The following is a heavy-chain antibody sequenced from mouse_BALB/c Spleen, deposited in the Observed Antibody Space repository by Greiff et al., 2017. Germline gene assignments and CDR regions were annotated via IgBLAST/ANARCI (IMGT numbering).Heavy chain of an antibody. CDR3: ASVSYSVVS. CDR1: GFDFSRYW. Sequence: EVKLQESGGGLVQPGGSLKLSCAASGFDFSRYWMSWVRQAPGKGLEWIGEINPDSSTINYTPSLKDKFIISRDNAKNTLYLQMSTVRSEDTDLYYCASVSYSVVSWGQGTTLTVSP. J-gene: IGHJ2*01. CDR2: INPDSSTI. V-gene: IGHV4-1*02.